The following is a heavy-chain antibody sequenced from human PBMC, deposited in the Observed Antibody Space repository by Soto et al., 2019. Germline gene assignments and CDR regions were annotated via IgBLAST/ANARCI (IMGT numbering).Heavy chain of an antibody. CDR2: IWYDESDK. V-gene: IGHV3-33*08. Sequence: QVHLVESGGGVVQPGRSLRLSCAASGFTFSRHVMHWVRQAPGKGLEWVALIWYDESDKYYEDSVKGRFTISRDNSKNKVFQKMNSLTVDDTDVYYCAREGSSSLRGYEGALDYWGQVILVTVSS. J-gene: IGHJ4*02. CDR1: GFTFSRHV. CDR3: AREGSSSLRGYEGALDY. D-gene: IGHD5-12*01.